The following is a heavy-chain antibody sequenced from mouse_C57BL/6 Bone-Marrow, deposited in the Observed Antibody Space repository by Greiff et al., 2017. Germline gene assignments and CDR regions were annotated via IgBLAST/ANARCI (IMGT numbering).Heavy chain of an antibody. CDR3: ARERIITTVVAPFDY. CDR1: GYTFTSYW. D-gene: IGHD1-1*01. Sequence: LKPGAELVKPGASVKLSCKASGYTFTSYWMHWVKQRPGQGLEWIGMIHPNSGSTNYNEKFKSKATLTVDKSSSTAYMQLSSLTSEDSAVYYCARERIITTVVAPFDYWGQGTTLTVSS. CDR2: IHPNSGST. J-gene: IGHJ2*01. V-gene: IGHV1-64*01.